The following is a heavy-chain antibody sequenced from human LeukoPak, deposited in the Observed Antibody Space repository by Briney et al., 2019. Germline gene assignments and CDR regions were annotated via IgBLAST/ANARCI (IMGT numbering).Heavy chain of an antibody. J-gene: IGHJ2*01. V-gene: IGHV3-7*03. Sequence: PGGSLRLSCAASGFTFSSYWMSWVRQAPGKGLEWGANIKQDGSEKYYVDSVKGRFTISRDNAKSSLYLQMNSLRAEDTAVYYCAREGGYGGSYWYFDLWGRGTLVTVSS. CDR1: GFTFSSYW. CDR3: AREGGYGGSYWYFDL. D-gene: IGHD4-23*01. CDR2: IKQDGSEK.